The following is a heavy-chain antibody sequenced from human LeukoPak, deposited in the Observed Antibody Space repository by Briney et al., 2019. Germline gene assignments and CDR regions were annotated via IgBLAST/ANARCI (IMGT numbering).Heavy chain of an antibody. D-gene: IGHD6-6*01. V-gene: IGHV3-23*01. CDR3: AKSIEYSTTGRDFDS. Sequence: GGSLRLSCAASGFTFSSYAMSWVRQAPGKGLEWVSDISGGGATTFYADSVKGRFTISRDNSKNTLYLQLSSLRAEDTAVYYCAKSIEYSTTGRDFDSWGRGTLVTVSS. CDR1: GFTFSSYA. J-gene: IGHJ4*02. CDR2: ISGGGATT.